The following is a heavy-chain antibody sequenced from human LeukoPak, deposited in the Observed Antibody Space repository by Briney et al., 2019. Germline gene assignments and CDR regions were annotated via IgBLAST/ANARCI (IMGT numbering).Heavy chain of an antibody. CDR3: ARDQGGGWTDFDY. CDR2: ISYDGSSK. J-gene: IGHJ4*02. Sequence: GGSLRLSCAASGFTFSSYTMHWVRQAPGKGLEWVTAISYDGSSKYYADSVKGRFTISRDNSKNTVSLQMNSLRPDDTAVYYCARDQGGGWTDFDYWGQGTLVTVSS. D-gene: IGHD6-19*01. CDR1: GFTFSSYT. V-gene: IGHV3-30-3*01.